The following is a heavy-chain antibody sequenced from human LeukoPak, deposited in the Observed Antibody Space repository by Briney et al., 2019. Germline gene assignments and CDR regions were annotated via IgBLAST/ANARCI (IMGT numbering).Heavy chain of an antibody. D-gene: IGHD5-18*01. J-gene: IGHJ4*02. CDR3: ARDGLHTAHFDY. V-gene: IGHV3-48*02. CDR1: GFTFSSYT. Sequence: GGSLRLSCAASGFTFSSYTMNWVRQAPGEGLEWVSTVSGSSNIHYSDSAKGRFTISRDNARNSLYLQMNSLRDEDTAVYYCARDGLHTAHFDYWGQGTLVTVSS. CDR2: VSGSSNI.